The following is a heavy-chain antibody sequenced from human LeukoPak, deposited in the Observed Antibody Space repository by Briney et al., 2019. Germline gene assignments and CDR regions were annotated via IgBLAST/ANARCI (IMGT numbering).Heavy chain of an antibody. Sequence: VGSLRLSCAASGFTFSSYGMHWVRQAPGKGLEWVAFIRYDGSNKYYADSVKGRFTISRDNSKNTLYLQMNSLRAEDTAVYYCAKDSRLLDAFDIWGQGTMVTVSS. D-gene: IGHD3-22*01. CDR3: AKDSRLLDAFDI. CDR2: IRYDGSNK. V-gene: IGHV3-30*02. J-gene: IGHJ3*02. CDR1: GFTFSSYG.